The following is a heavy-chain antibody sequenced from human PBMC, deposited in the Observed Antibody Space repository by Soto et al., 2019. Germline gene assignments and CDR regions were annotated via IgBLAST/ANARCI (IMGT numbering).Heavy chain of an antibody. CDR2: INHSGST. V-gene: IGHV4-34*01. D-gene: IGHD3-10*01. Sequence: QVQLQQWGAGLLKPSVTLSLTAAVYGGSFSGYYWSWIRQPPGKGLEWIGEINHSGSTNYNPSLNSRVTIAVATSKNQFSLKLSAVTAADTAVYYCSRVGGAGSYGKPKGSFDYWGQGTLVTVSS. CDR3: SRVGGAGSYGKPKGSFDY. J-gene: IGHJ4*02. CDR1: GGSFSGYY.